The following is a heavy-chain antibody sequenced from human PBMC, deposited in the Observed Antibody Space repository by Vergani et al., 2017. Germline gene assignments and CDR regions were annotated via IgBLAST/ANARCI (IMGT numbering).Heavy chain of an antibody. CDR2: IYYSGST. V-gene: IGHV4-30-4*08. J-gene: IGHJ5*02. CDR1: GGSISSGDYY. D-gene: IGHD2-2*01. Sequence: QVQLQESGPGLVKPSQTLSLTCTVSGGSISSGDYYWSWIRQPPGKGLEWIGYIYYSGSTYYNPSLKSRVTISVVTSKNQFSLKLSSVTAADTAVYYCARVFVVVPAAMGARWFDPWGQGTLVTVSS. CDR3: ARVFVVVPAAMGARWFDP.